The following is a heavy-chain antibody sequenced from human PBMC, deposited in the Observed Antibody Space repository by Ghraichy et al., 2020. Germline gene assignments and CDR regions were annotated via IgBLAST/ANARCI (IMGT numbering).Heavy chain of an antibody. J-gene: IGHJ4*02. CDR3: ARDLSSDYGEKY. Sequence: ASVKVSCKASGYTFTGYYMHWVRQAPGQGLEWMGRINPNSGGTNYAQKFQGRVTMTRDTSISTAYMELSRLRSDDTAVYYCARDLSSDYGEKYWGQGTLVTVSS. CDR1: GYTFTGYY. CDR2: INPNSGGT. D-gene: IGHD4-17*01. V-gene: IGHV1-2*06.